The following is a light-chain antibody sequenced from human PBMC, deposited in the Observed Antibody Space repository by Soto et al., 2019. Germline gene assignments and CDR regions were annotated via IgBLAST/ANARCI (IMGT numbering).Light chain of an antibody. Sequence: EIVMTQSPATLSVSPGERATLSCRASQSVSSNVAWYQQIPGQTPRLLIYGASTRATTIPVRFSGSGSGTEFTLTISSLQPDDFATYYCQHYNSYSEAFGQGTKVDIK. CDR1: QSVSSN. J-gene: IGKJ1*01. CDR3: QHYNSYSEA. V-gene: IGKV3-15*01. CDR2: GAS.